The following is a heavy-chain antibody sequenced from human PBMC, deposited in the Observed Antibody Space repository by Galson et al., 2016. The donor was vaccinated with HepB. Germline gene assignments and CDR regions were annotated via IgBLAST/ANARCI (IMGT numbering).Heavy chain of an antibody. J-gene: IGHJ5*02. Sequence: QSGAEVKKPGESLKISCKGSGYSFTKYWVGWVRQMPGKGLEWMGIIYPGDADTKYSPSFQGHVTISADKSISTAYLQWSSLKASDTAMYYCARLDSVSSASRTTVAPWGQGSLVIVSS. D-gene: IGHD6-13*01. CDR3: ARLDSVSSASRTTVAP. CDR2: IYPGDADT. V-gene: IGHV5-51*01. CDR1: GYSFTKYW.